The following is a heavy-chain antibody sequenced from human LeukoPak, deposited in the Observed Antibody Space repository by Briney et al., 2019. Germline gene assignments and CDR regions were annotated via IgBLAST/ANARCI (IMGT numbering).Heavy chain of an antibody. J-gene: IGHJ4*02. V-gene: IGHV4-4*02. Sequence: PSGTLSLTCAVSGGSISSSNWWSWVRQPPGKGLEWIGEIYHSGSTNYNPSLKSRVTISVDKSKNQFSLKLSSVTAADTAVYYCARDRIAVAGPYFDYWGQGTLVTVSS. CDR3: ARDRIAVAGPYFDY. CDR2: IYHSGST. D-gene: IGHD6-19*01. CDR1: GGSISSSNW.